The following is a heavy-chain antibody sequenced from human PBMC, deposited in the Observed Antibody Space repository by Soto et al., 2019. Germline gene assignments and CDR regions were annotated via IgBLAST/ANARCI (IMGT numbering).Heavy chain of an antibody. CDR3: ARFTMVRGELGAKGYYYYGMDV. D-gene: IGHD3-10*01. V-gene: IGHV4-4*02. CDR2: IYHSGST. CDR1: GGSISSSNW. J-gene: IGHJ6*02. Sequence: SETLSLTCAVSGGSISSSNWWSWARQPPGKGLEWIGEIYHSGSTNYNPSLKSRVTISVDKSKNQFSLKLSSVTAADTAVYYCARFTMVRGELGAKGYYYYGMDVWGQGTTVTVSS.